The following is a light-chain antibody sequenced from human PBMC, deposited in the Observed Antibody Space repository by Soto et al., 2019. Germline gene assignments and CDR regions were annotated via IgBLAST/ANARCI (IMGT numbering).Light chain of an antibody. V-gene: IGKV3-11*01. J-gene: IGKJ4*01. CDR2: DAS. Sequence: EIVLTQSPATLSLSPGERATLSCRASQSVGDYLGWYQQKPGQAPRLLIYDASQRATGVPARFSASGSVTDCTLTISSLEPEDFAIYYCQQREDWPRAFGGGTKVEFK. CDR1: QSVGDY. CDR3: QQREDWPRA.